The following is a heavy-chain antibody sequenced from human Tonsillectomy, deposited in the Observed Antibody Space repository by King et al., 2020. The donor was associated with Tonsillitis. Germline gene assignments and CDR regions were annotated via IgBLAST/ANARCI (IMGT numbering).Heavy chain of an antibody. CDR2: IYWDDDK. J-gene: IGHJ6*03. CDR3: AHAGYYDFWSGYYTGMNYYYHMDV. CDR1: GFSLSTSGVG. V-gene: IGHV2-5*02. Sequence: TLKESGPTLVKTTQTLTLTCTFSGFSLSTSGVGVGWIRQPPGKALEWLALIYWDDDKRYSPSLKSRLTITKDTSKNQVVLTMTNMDPVDTATYYCAHAGYYDFWSGYYTGMNYYYHMDVWGKGTTVTVSS. D-gene: IGHD3-3*01.